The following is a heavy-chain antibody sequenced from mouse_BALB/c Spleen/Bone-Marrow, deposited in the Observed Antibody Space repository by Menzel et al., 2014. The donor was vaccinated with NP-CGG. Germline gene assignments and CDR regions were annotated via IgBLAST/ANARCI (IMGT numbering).Heavy chain of an antibody. Sequence: EVQLQQSGPELVKPGASVKVSCKASGYAFTSYNMYWVKQSHGKSLEWIGYIDPYNGGTSYNQKFKGKATLTVDKSSSTAYMHHNSLTSEDSAVYYCASYGSSYGAMDYWGQGTSVTVSS. J-gene: IGHJ4*01. CDR2: IDPYNGGT. V-gene: IGHV1S135*01. CDR3: ASYGSSYGAMDY. D-gene: IGHD1-1*01. CDR1: GYAFTSYN.